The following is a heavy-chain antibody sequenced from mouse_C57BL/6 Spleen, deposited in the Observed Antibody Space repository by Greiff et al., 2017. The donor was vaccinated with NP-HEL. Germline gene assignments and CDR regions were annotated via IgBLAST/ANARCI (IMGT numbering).Heavy chain of an antibody. CDR3: SNSYYYGRRGFDY. Sequence: EVQLQQSGPELVKPGASVKISCKASGYTFTDYYMNWVKQSHGKSLEWIGDINPNNGGTSYNQKFKGKATLTVDKSSSTVYMELRSLTSEDSAVYYCSNSYYYGRRGFDYWGQGTTLTVSS. J-gene: IGHJ2*01. D-gene: IGHD1-1*01. CDR1: GYTFTDYY. V-gene: IGHV1-26*01. CDR2: INPNNGGT.